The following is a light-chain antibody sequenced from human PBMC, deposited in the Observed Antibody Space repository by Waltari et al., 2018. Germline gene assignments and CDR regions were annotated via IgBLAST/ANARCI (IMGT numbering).Light chain of an antibody. CDR3: CSYAGGSTLTWV. Sequence: QSALTQPASVSGSPGQSITISCTGTSSDIGNYNLVSWYQQHPGKAPKIMIYEVNKRPAGVSDRFSGSKSGNTASLTISGLQAEDEADYYCCSYAGGSTLTWVFGGGTKVTVL. CDR1: SSDIGNYNL. J-gene: IGLJ3*02. CDR2: EVN. V-gene: IGLV2-23*02.